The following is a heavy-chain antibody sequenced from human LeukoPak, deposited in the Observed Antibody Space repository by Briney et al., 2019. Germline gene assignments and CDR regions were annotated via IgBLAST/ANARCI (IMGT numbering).Heavy chain of an antibody. CDR3: ARTDYGDYGPSDY. J-gene: IGHJ4*02. D-gene: IGHD4-17*01. CDR2: INPDGSEK. Sequence: GGSLRLSCGASGFTFRTSWMNWVRQAPGKGLEWVASINPDGSEKYYVDSVKGRFTISRDNAKNSLYLQMNSLRAEDTAVYYCARTDYGDYGPSDYWGQGTLVTVSS. V-gene: IGHV3-7*01. CDR1: GFTFRTSW.